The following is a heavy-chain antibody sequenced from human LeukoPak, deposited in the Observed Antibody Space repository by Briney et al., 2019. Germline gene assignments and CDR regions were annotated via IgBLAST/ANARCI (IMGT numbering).Heavy chain of an antibody. CDR3: ARDRGIVVVPAAMTHNWFDP. CDR1: GYTFTGYY. Sequence: ASVKVSCKASGYTFTGYYMHRVRQAPGQGLEWMGWINPNSGGTNYAQKFQGRVTMTRDTSISTAYMELSRLRSDDTAVYYCARDRGIVVVPAAMTHNWFDPWGQGTLVTVSS. V-gene: IGHV1-2*02. CDR2: INPNSGGT. D-gene: IGHD2-2*01. J-gene: IGHJ5*02.